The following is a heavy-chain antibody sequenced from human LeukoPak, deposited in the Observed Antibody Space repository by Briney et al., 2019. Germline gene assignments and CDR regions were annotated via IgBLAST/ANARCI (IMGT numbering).Heavy chain of an antibody. CDR2: ISGGGGGT. CDR3: AKEISASGTIGNWFDP. V-gene: IGHV3-43*02. J-gene: IGHJ5*02. Sequence: GGSLRLSCAGSGFTFDHYAMHWVRQAPGQGLEWVSLISGGGGGTYYADSVKGRFTISRDNSKHSLYLQMNSLRIEDTALYYCAKEISASGTIGNWFDPWGQGTLVTV. D-gene: IGHD3-3*02. CDR1: GFTFDHYA.